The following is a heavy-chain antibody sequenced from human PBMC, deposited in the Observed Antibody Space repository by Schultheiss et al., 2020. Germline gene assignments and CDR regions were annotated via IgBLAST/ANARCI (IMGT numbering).Heavy chain of an antibody. CDR1: GGSISSSIYY. Sequence: SETLSLTCTVSGGSISSSIYYWGWIRQPPGKGLEWIGTIYYGGSAYYNPSLKSRLTISVDTSKNQFSLKLSSVTAADTAVYYCARRYSSGWGPHYWGQGTLVTVSS. J-gene: IGHJ4*02. CDR2: IYYGGSA. V-gene: IGHV4-39*01. CDR3: ARRYSSGWGPHY. D-gene: IGHD6-19*01.